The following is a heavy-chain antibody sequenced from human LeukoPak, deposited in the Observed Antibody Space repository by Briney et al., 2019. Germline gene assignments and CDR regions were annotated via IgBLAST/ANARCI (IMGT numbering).Heavy chain of an antibody. CDR3: AREPIYYYYMDV. CDR2: IRTDGGST. Sequence: GGSLRLSCAASGFSFSSYWMHWVRQAPGKGLVWVSRIRTDGGSTSYADSVKGRFTISRDNAKNTLYLQMNSLRAEDTAVYYCAREPIYYYYMDVWGKGTTVTVSS. V-gene: IGHV3-74*01. J-gene: IGHJ6*03. CDR1: GFSFSSYW.